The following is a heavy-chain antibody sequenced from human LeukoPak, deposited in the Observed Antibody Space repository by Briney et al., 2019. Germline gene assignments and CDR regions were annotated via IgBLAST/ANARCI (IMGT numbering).Heavy chain of an antibody. V-gene: IGHV3-30*02. Sequence: GGSLRLSCAASGFAFSSYGMHWVRQAPGKGLEWVAYIHYDSSTEDYADSVRGRFTISRDNSKSTLSLQMNSLRADDTAIYYCATYRQVLLPFESWGQGTLVTVSS. J-gene: IGHJ4*02. CDR2: IHYDSSTE. CDR3: ATYRQVLLPFES. CDR1: GFAFSSYG. D-gene: IGHD2-8*02.